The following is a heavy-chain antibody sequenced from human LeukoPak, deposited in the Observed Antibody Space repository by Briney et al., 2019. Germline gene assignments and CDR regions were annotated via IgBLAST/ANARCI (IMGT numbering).Heavy chain of an antibody. Sequence: PSETLSLTCTVSGGSISSGDYYWSWIRQPPGKGLEWIGYIYYSGSTYYNPSLKSRVTISVDKSKNRFSLKLSSVTAADTAVYYCARESNSLDYWGQGTLVTVSS. CDR2: IYYSGST. V-gene: IGHV4-30-4*01. D-gene: IGHD4-23*01. CDR3: ARESNSLDY. J-gene: IGHJ4*02. CDR1: GGSISSGDYY.